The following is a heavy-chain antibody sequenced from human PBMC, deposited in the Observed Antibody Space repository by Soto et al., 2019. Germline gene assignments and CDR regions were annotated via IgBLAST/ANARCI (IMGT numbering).Heavy chain of an antibody. V-gene: IGHV1-69*12. Sequence: QVQVVQSGAEGKKPGSSVKVSCKASGGTFSSYAISWVRQAPGQGLEWMGGIIPIFGTANYAQKLQGRVTITADEPTSTAYMELSSLRAEDTAVYYCAGDRSYGYGDARYGTDVWGPGTTVTVSS. CDR3: AGDRSYGYGDARYGTDV. D-gene: IGHD4-17*01. CDR2: IIPIFGTA. CDR1: GGTFSSYA. J-gene: IGHJ6*02.